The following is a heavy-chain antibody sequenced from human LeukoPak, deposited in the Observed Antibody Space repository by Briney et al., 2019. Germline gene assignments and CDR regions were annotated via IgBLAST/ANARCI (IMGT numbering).Heavy chain of an antibody. CDR1: GFTVSSNY. J-gene: IGHJ4*02. D-gene: IGHD3-22*01. CDR2: IYSGGST. CDR3: ARGDYDSSGYYYGNFDY. Sequence: PGGSLRLSCAASGFTVSSNYMSWVRQAPGKGLEWVSVIYSGGSTYYADSVKGRFTISRDNSKNTLYLQMNSLRAEDTAVYYCARGDYDSSGYYYGNFDYWGRGTLVTVSS. V-gene: IGHV3-53*01.